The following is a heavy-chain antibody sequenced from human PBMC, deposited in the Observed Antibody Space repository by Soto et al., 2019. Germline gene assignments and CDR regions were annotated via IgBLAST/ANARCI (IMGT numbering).Heavy chain of an antibody. CDR1: GFAFSSYS. CDR3: ARWYSSSWNGYYYSMDV. D-gene: IGHD6-13*01. CDR2: ISSSSSYI. J-gene: IGHJ6*02. Sequence: NLGGSLRLSCAASGFAFSSYSMNWVRQAPGKGLEWVSSISSSSSYIYYADSVKGRFTISRDNAKNSLYLQMNSLRAEDTAVYYCARWYSSSWNGYYYSMDVWGQGTTVTVSS. V-gene: IGHV3-21*01.